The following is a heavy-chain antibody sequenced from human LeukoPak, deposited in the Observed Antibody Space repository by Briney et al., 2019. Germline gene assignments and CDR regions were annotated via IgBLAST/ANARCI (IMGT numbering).Heavy chain of an antibody. CDR1: GVSISTYY. V-gene: IGHV4-59*01. J-gene: IGHJ4*02. D-gene: IGHD4-23*01. CDR3: ARDLNVDGGNTLAY. Sequence: PSETLSLTCTVSGVSISTYYWSWIRQPPGKGLEWIEYIHYSGNTNYNPSFKSRVTISVDTSKNQFSLKLSSVTAEDTAVYYCARDLNVDGGNTLAYWGQGTLVTVSS. CDR2: IHYSGNT.